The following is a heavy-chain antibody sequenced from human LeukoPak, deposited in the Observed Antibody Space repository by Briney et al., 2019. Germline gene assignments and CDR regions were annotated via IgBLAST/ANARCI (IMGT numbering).Heavy chain of an antibody. CDR1: GGSISSGDYY. CDR3: ARDLAPVLGGATGH. J-gene: IGHJ4*02. D-gene: IGHD1-26*01. V-gene: IGHV4-30-4*01. CDR2: IYYSGST. Sequence: PSETLSLTCTVSGGSISSGDYYWSWIRQPPGKGLEWIGYIYYSGSTYYNPSLKSRVTISVDTSKNQFSLKLRSVTAADTAVYYCARDLAPVLGGATGHWGQGTLVTVSS.